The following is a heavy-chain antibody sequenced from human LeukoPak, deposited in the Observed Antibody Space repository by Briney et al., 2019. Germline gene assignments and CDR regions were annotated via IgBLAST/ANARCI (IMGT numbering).Heavy chain of an antibody. J-gene: IGHJ6*02. CDR3: AIRSGRNYYGVDV. CDR1: GGSFSGYY. CDR2: INHSGST. Sequence: SETLSLTCAVYGGSFSGYYWSWIRQPPGKGLEWIGEINHSGSTNYNPSLKSRVTISVDTSKNQFSLTLNSVTAADTAVYYCAIRSGRNYYGVDVWGQGTTVTVSS. V-gene: IGHV4-34*01. D-gene: IGHD1-26*01.